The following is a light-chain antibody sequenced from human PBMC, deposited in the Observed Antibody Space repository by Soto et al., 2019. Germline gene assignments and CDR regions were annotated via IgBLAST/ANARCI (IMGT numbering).Light chain of an antibody. CDR1: SSNIGNNY. J-gene: IGLJ1*01. V-gene: IGLV1-51*01. CDR2: DNN. Sequence: QSVLTQPPSVSAAPGQKVTISCSGISSNIGNNYVSWYQQLPGTAPKLLIYDNNKRPSGVPDRFSGSKSGTSATLGITGLQTGDEADYYCGTWDSSLSAGVLGSGTRVTVL. CDR3: GTWDSSLSAGV.